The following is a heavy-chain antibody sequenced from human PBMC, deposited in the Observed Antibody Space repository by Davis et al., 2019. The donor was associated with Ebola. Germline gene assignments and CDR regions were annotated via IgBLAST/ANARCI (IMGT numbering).Heavy chain of an antibody. Sequence: PGGSLRLSCAASGFTFSSYAMSWVRQAPGKGLEWVSAISGSGGSTYYADSVKGRFTISRDNSKNTLYLQMNSLRAEDTAVYYCAKENYYYDSSGYYSAVYWGQGTLVTVSS. CDR2: ISGSGGST. CDR3: AKENYYYDSSGYYSAVY. D-gene: IGHD3-22*01. V-gene: IGHV3-23*01. J-gene: IGHJ4*02. CDR1: GFTFSSYA.